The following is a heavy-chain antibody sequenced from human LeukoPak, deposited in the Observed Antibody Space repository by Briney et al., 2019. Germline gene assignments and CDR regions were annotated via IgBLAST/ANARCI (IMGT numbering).Heavy chain of an antibody. CDR3: ARGRWGGYYDYVWGSYRSDY. CDR1: GGSFSGYY. Sequence: SETLSLTCAVYGGSFSGYYWSWIRQPPGKGLEWIGEINHNGSTNYNPSLKSRVTISVDTSKNQFSLKLSSVTAADTAVYYCARGRWGGYYDYVWGSYRSDYWGQGTLVTVSS. CDR2: INHNGST. V-gene: IGHV4-34*01. J-gene: IGHJ4*02. D-gene: IGHD3-16*02.